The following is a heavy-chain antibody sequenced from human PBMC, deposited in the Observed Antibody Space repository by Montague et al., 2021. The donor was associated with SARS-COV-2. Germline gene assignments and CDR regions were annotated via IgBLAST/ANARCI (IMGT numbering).Heavy chain of an antibody. CDR3: ACGEITTRGLIYDYGMDV. J-gene: IGHJ6*02. CDR2: MYASGST. Sequence: SETLSLTCPVPSPGTVSCYSGADRKTTRLNPSHHRNMYASGSTNYNPSLKSRVTISVDTSKNQFSLKLSSVTAADTAVYYCACGEITTRGLIYDYGMDVWGQGTTVTVSS. D-gene: IGHD3-10*01. V-gene: IGHV4-61*08. CDR1: SPGTVSCY.